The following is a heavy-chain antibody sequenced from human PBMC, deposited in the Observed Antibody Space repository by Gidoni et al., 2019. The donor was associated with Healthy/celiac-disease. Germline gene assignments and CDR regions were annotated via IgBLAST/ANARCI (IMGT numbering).Heavy chain of an antibody. J-gene: IGHJ4*02. Sequence: EVQLLESGGGLVQPGGSLRLSCAASGFTFSSYAMSWVRQAPGKGLEWGSAISGSGGSTYYADSVKGRFNIARDNSKNTLYLKMNSLRAEDTAVYYCAKEGGGDYSLLFDYWGQGTLVTVSS. CDR2: ISGSGGST. V-gene: IGHV3-23*01. CDR3: AKEGGGDYSLLFDY. CDR1: GFTFSSYA. D-gene: IGHD4-17*01.